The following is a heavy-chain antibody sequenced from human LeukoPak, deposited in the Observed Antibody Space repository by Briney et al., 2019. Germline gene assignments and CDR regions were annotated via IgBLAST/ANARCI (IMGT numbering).Heavy chain of an antibody. Sequence: SETLSLTCAVYGGSFSGYYWSWIRQPPGKGLEWIGEINHSGSTNYNPSLKSRVTISVDTSKNQFSLKLSSVTAADTAVYFCARVPPPGATAFGVVDSWGRGTLVTVSS. CDR2: INHSGST. CDR3: ARVPPPGATAFGVVDS. D-gene: IGHD3-16*01. CDR1: GGSFSGYY. V-gene: IGHV4-34*01. J-gene: IGHJ5*01.